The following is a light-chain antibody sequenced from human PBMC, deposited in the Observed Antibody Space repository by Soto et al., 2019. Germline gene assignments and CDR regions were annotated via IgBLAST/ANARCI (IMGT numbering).Light chain of an antibody. CDR1: SSNIGSNY. V-gene: IGLV1-47*01. CDR2: RNN. CDR3: AAWDDSLSGVV. Sequence: QSVLTQPPSASGTPGQRVTISCSGSSSNIGSNYVYCYQQLPGTIPQLLLYRNNERPSGVPGRFSGSTSGTSASLAIGGLRSEDEADYYCAAWDDSLSGVVFGGGTKLTVL. J-gene: IGLJ2*01.